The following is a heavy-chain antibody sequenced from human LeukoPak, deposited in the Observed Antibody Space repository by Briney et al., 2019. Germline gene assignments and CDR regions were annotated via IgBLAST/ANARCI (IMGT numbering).Heavy chain of an antibody. D-gene: IGHD6-13*01. J-gene: IGHJ5*02. CDR2: MNPNSGNT. CDR1: GYTFTSYD. V-gene: IGHV1-8*01. Sequence: EASVKVSCKASGYTFTSYDINRVRQATGQGLEWMGWMNPNSGNTGYAQKFQGRVTMTRNTSISTAYMELSSLRSEDTAVYYCARIAAAGTGWFDPWGQGTLVTVSS. CDR3: ARIAAAGTGWFDP.